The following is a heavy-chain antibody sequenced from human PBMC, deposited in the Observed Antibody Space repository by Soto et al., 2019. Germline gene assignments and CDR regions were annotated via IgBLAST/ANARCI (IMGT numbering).Heavy chain of an antibody. CDR2: MYYSGYN. Sequence: LVKPSETLSLTCIVSGSSASISSYQWSWIRQPPGKGLEWIGYMYYSGYNNYNPSLSSRVTISVARSTIMFSPRLSSVTAVDTAVYNCVSEYYHTSDYHKMDWGQGTLVTVSS. V-gene: IGHV4-61*01. CDR3: VSEYYHTSDYHKMD. CDR1: GSSASISSYQ. J-gene: IGHJ4*02. D-gene: IGHD3-3*01.